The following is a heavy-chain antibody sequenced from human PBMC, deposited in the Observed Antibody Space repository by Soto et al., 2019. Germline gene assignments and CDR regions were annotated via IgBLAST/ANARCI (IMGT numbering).Heavy chain of an antibody. J-gene: IGHJ5*02. Sequence: QVQLVESGGGVVQPGRSLRLSCAASGFTFSSYGMHWVRQAPGKGLEWVAVIWYDGSNKYYADSVKGRFTISRDNSKNTLYLQMNSLRAEDTAVYYCARDRGPWAGARGQLAPGWFDPWGQGTLVTVSS. D-gene: IGHD6-13*01. CDR1: GFTFSSYG. V-gene: IGHV3-33*01. CDR2: IWYDGSNK. CDR3: ARDRGPWAGARGQLAPGWFDP.